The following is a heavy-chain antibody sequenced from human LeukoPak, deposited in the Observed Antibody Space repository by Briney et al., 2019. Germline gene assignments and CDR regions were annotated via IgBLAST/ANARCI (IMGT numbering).Heavy chain of an antibody. CDR2: IYYTGST. Sequence: SETLSLTCTVSGGSIGTYYWSWIRQPPGKGLEWIGFIYYTGSTKYNPSLKGRVTISLDTSKSQFSLRLSSVTAADTAVYYCARSSPVTTGDDAFDIWGQGTMVTVSS. D-gene: IGHD4-17*01. J-gene: IGHJ3*02. CDR1: GGSIGTYY. V-gene: IGHV4-59*08. CDR3: ARSSPVTTGDDAFDI.